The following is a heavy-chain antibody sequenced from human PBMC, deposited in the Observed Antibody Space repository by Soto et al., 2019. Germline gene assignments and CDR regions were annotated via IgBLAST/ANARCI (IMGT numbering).Heavy chain of an antibody. CDR1: GFTVSNNY. V-gene: IGHV3-53*01. CDR2: IYSGGST. CDR3: ATYTSLEY. J-gene: IGHJ4*02. D-gene: IGHD2-2*02. Sequence: GGSLRLSCAASGFTVSNNYMSWVRQAPGKGLEWVSLIYSGGSTFYADSVKGRFTISRDNSKNTLFLQMNSLRAEDTAVYFCATYTSLEYWGQGTLVTVPS.